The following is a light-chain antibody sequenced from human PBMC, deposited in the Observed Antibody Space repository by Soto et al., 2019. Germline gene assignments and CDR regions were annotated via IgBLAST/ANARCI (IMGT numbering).Light chain of an antibody. Sequence: QSALTQPASVSGSPGQSITIACTGTSSDVGGYNYVSWYQQYPGKAPRLVISDVSNRPSGVSNRFSGSKSGNSASLTISGLQAEYEADYYCSSYTSSSTYVFGTGTKVTVL. CDR2: DVS. CDR1: SSDVGGYNY. J-gene: IGLJ1*01. CDR3: SSYTSSSTYV. V-gene: IGLV2-14*01.